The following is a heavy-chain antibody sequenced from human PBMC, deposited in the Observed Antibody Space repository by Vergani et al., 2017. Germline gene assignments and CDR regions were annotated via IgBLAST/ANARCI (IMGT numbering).Heavy chain of an antibody. Sequence: EVQLLESGGGLAQPGGSLRLSCAASGFTFSSYVMSWVRQAPGKGLEWFSSISGSGTNTYYADSVKGRFIIARDESKKTLYLQMNSLRAEDTAVYFCAKDRGYCSSTSCPSHPDYWGQGTLVTVSS. V-gene: IGHV3-23*01. CDR1: GFTFSSYV. CDR2: ISGSGTNT. J-gene: IGHJ4*02. CDR3: AKDRGYCSSTSCPSHPDY. D-gene: IGHD2-2*01.